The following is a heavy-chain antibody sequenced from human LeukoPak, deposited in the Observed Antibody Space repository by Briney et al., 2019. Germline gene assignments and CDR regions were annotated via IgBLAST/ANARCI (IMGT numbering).Heavy chain of an antibody. Sequence: GGSLRLSRAASGFAVSTNYLSWVRQAPGKGLEWVSVIYSDGSTYYTDSVKGRFTISRDNSKNTLYLQVNSLRPEDTAVYYCARDQRSESYYPWGWFDPWGQGTLVTVSS. D-gene: IGHD1-26*01. J-gene: IGHJ5*02. V-gene: IGHV3-66*02. CDR2: IYSDGST. CDR3: ARDQRSESYYPWGWFDP. CDR1: GFAVSTNY.